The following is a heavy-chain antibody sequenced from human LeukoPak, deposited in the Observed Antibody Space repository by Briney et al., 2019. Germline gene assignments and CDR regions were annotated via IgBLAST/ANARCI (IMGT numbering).Heavy chain of an antibody. CDR3: VSFYETY. V-gene: IGHV3-74*01. J-gene: IGHJ4*02. D-gene: IGHD2-2*01. CDR1: GNYW. Sequence: GGSLRLSCAASGNYWMHWVRQAPGKGLVWVSHINSDGSWTSYADSVKGRFTISKDNAKNTVYLQTNNLRAEDTAVYYCVSFYETYWGQGTLVTVAS. CDR2: INSDGSWT.